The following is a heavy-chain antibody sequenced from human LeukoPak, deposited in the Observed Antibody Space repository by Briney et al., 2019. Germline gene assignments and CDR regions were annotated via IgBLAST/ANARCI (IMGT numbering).Heavy chain of an antibody. V-gene: IGHV1-46*01. CDR1: GYTFTSYY. CDR3: ARGPVLAGWFDP. D-gene: IGHD4/OR15-4a*01. J-gene: IGHJ5*02. CDR2: INPSGGST. Sequence: ASVKVSCKASGYTFTSYYMHWVRQAPGQGLEWMGIINPSGGSTSYAQKFQGRVTMTRDTSASTAYMELSSLRSEDTAVYYCARGPVLAGWFDPWGQGTLVTVSS.